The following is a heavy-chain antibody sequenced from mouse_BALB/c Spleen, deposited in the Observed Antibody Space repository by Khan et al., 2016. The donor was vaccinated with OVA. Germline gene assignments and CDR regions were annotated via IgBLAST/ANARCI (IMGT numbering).Heavy chain of an antibody. D-gene: IGHD2-3*01. J-gene: IGHJ3*01. CDR1: GYTFTSYW. V-gene: IGHV1-87*01. CDR2: IYPGDGDT. CDR3: ARSYDGYYGGCAY. Sequence: VQLQQSGAELARPGASVKLSCKASGYTFTSYWMQWVKQRPGQGLEWIGAIYPGDGDTRYTQKFKGKATLTADKSSSTAYMQLSSLASEDSAVDYCARSYDGYYGGCAYWGQGTLVTVSA.